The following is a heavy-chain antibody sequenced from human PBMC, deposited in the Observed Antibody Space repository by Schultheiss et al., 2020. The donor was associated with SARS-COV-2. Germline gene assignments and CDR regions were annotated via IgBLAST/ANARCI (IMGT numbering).Heavy chain of an antibody. Sequence: SETLSLTCTVSGGSISSYYWSWIRQPPGKGLEWIGYIYYSGSTYYNPSLKSRVTISVDTSKNQFSLKLSSVTAADTAVYYCARDRSLTVTPFDYWGQGTLVTVSS. V-gene: IGHV4-59*01. D-gene: IGHD4-17*01. J-gene: IGHJ4*02. CDR2: IYYSGST. CDR1: GGSISSYY. CDR3: ARDRSLTVTPFDY.